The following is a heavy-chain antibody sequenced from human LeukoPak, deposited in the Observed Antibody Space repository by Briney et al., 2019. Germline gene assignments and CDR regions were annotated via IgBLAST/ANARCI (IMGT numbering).Heavy chain of an antibody. J-gene: IGHJ4*02. CDR3: ARGLKSVVSHFGY. CDR1: GGTFSKYT. Sequence: SVKVSCKASGGTFSKYTISWVRQRPGQGLEWMGGITPLFGTANYAQKFQGRVTITADESASTAYMELSRLRSDDTAVYYCARGLKSVVSHFGYWGQGTLVTVSS. V-gene: IGHV1-69*13. CDR2: ITPLFGTA. D-gene: IGHD3-22*01.